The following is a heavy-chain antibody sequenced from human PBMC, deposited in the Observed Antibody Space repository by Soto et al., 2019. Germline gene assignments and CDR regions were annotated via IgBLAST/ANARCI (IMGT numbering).Heavy chain of an antibody. J-gene: IGHJ6*02. CDR3: ARADSGYAHGYYYYGMDV. V-gene: IGHV3-48*01. CDR2: ISSSSSTI. CDR1: GFTFSSYS. D-gene: IGHD5-12*01. Sequence: EVQLVESGGGLVQPGGSLRLSCAASGFTFSSYSMNWVRQAPGKGLEWVSYISSSSSTIYYADSVKGRFTISRDNDKNSLYLQMNSLRAEDTAVYYCARADSGYAHGYYYYGMDVWGPGTTVTVSS.